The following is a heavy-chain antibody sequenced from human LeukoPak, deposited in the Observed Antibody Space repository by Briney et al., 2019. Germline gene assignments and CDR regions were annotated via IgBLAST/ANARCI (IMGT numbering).Heavy chain of an antibody. CDR1: GFTFSSYG. V-gene: IGHV3-30*03. J-gene: IGHJ4*02. Sequence: PGGSLRLSCAASGFTFSSYGMHWVRQAPGKGLEWVAVISYDGSNKYYADSVKGRFTISRDNSKNTLYLQMNSLRAEDTAVYYCATGGYSYGYEVGDYWGQGTLVTVSS. CDR3: ATGGYSYGYEVGDY. D-gene: IGHD5-18*01. CDR2: ISYDGSNK.